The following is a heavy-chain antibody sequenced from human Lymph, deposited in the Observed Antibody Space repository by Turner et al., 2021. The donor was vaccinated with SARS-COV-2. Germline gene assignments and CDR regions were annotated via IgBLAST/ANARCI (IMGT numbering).Heavy chain of an antibody. D-gene: IGHD2-15*01. Sequence: EDQLVESGGGLVQPGGSLRLSCAAAGFTFSSYSMNWVRQAPGKGLEWVSYISISSSTIYYADSVKGRFTISRDNAKNSLYLQMNSLRDEDTAVYYCARDRGGYWAYYYGMDVWGQGTTVTVSS. V-gene: IGHV3-48*02. CDR2: ISISSSTI. CDR1: GFTFSSYS. CDR3: ARDRGGYWAYYYGMDV. J-gene: IGHJ6*02.